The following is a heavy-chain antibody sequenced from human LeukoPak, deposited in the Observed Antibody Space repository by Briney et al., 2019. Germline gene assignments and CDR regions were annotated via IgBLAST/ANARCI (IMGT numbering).Heavy chain of an antibody. CDR3: ARNGYSSSSVSMYY. V-gene: IGHV4-4*02. J-gene: IGHJ4*02. D-gene: IGHD6-6*01. CDR1: GGSISSSNW. CDR2: IYHSGST. Sequence: SETLSLTCAVSGGSISSSNWWSWVRQPPGKGLEWIGEIYHSGSTNYNPSLKSRVTISVDKSKNQFSLKLSSVTAADTAVYYCARNGYSSSSVSMYYWGQGTLVTVSS.